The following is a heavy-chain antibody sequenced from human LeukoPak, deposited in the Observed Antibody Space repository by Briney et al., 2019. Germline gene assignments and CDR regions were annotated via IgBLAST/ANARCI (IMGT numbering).Heavy chain of an antibody. CDR2: INPSGGST. Sequence: APVKVSCKASGYTFTSYYMHWVRQASGQGLEWMGIINPSGGSTSYAQKFQGRVTMTRDTSTSTVYMELSSLRSEDTAVYYCARVATIFGVSIKNYYMDVWGKGTTVTVSS. J-gene: IGHJ6*03. CDR3: ARVATIFGVSIKNYYMDV. V-gene: IGHV1-46*01. CDR1: GYTFTSYY. D-gene: IGHD3-3*01.